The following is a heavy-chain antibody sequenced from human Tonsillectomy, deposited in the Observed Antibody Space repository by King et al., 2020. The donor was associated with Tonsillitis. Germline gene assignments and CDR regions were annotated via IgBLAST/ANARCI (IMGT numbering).Heavy chain of an antibody. CDR2: IISIFRTA. CDR1: GGTFSNYA. V-gene: IGHV1-69*01. J-gene: IGHJ4*02. Sequence: QLVQSGAEVKKPGSSVKVSCKASGGTFSNYAISWLRQAPGQGLEWMGGIISIFRTANYAQKFQGRGTITADESTSTAYMELSSLRSEDTAMYYCARIGFYCSSTSCPLDFWGQGTLVTVSS. D-gene: IGHD2-2*01. CDR3: ARIGFYCSSTSCPLDF.